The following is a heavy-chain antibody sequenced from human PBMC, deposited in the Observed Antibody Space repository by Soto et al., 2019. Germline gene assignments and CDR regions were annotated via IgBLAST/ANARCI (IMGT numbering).Heavy chain of an antibody. CDR3: AKAVNYDFWSGYYRHESYYFDY. V-gene: IGHV3-30*18. Sequence: GGSLRLSCAASGFTFSSYGMHWVRQAPGKGLEWVAVISYDGSNKYYADSVKGRFTISRDNSKNTLYLQMNSLRAEDTAVYYCAKAVNYDFWSGYYRHESYYFDYWGQGTLVTV. CDR1: GFTFSSYG. CDR2: ISYDGSNK. D-gene: IGHD3-3*01. J-gene: IGHJ4*02.